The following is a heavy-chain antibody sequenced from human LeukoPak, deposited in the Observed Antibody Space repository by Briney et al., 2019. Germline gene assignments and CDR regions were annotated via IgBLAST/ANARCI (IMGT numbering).Heavy chain of an antibody. V-gene: IGHV3-9*01. CDR1: GFTFSDYW. D-gene: IGHD6-13*01. Sequence: GGSLRLSCAASGFTFSDYWMSWVRQAPGKGLEWVSGITWNSGNIGYADSVKGRFTISRDNAKNSLYLQMNSLRAEDTAFYYCAKDESDSSTWNYFDYWGQGTLVTVSS. CDR3: AKDESDSSTWNYFDY. J-gene: IGHJ4*02. CDR2: ITWNSGNI.